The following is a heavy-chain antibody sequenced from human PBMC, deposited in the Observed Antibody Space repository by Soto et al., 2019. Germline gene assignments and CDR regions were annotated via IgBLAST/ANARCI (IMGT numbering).Heavy chain of an antibody. V-gene: IGHV3-48*02. CDR1: GFTFSSYS. J-gene: IGHJ4*02. CDR3: ARGDDILTGTLDY. D-gene: IGHD3-9*01. CDR2: ISSSGGTI. Sequence: GGSLRLSCAASGFTFSSYSMNWVRQAPGKGLEWVSYISSSGGTIYYADSVKDRFTISRDNAKNSLYLQMNSLRDEDTAVYYCARGDDILTGTLDYWGQGTLVPV.